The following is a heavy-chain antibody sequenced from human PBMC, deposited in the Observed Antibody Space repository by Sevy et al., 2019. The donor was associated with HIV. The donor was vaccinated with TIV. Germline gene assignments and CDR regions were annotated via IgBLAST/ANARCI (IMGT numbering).Heavy chain of an antibody. CDR2: IGPYNGNI. J-gene: IGHJ5*02. CDR1: GYTFDSYG. V-gene: IGHV1-18*01. CDR3: ARIPTPRGQFNWFDP. Sequence: ASVKVSCKASGYTFDSYGISWVRQAPGQGLEWMGWIGPYNGNIKYAQNIQDRVTMTTDLSTSTAYMELRSLRSDDTAVYFCARIPTPRGQFNWFDPWGQGTLVTVSS. D-gene: IGHD3-10*01.